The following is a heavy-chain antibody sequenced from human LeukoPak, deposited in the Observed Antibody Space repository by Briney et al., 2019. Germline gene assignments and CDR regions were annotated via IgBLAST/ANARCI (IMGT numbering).Heavy chain of an antibody. Sequence: SGTLSLTCAVYGGSFSGYYWSWIRQPPGKGLEWIGEINHSGSTNYNPSLKSRVTISVDTSKNQFSLKLSSVTAADTAVYYCARGRYYYDRRFDYWGQGTLVTVSS. J-gene: IGHJ4*02. D-gene: IGHD3-22*01. CDR3: ARGRYYYDRRFDY. CDR2: INHSGST. V-gene: IGHV4-34*01. CDR1: GGSFSGYY.